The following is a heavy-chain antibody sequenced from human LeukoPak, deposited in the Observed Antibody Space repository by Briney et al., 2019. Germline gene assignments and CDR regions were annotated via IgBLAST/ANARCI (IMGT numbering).Heavy chain of an antibody. CDR3: ARDIAVAGTSGDY. CDR2: INPNNGGT. D-gene: IGHD6-19*01. V-gene: IGHV1-2*06. Sequence: ASVKVSCKASGYTFTGYYMHWVRQAPGQGLEWMGRINPNNGGTNYAQKFQGRVTMTRDTSISTAYMELSRLRSDDTAVYYCARDIAVAGTSGDYWGQGTLVTVSS. J-gene: IGHJ4*02. CDR1: GYTFTGYY.